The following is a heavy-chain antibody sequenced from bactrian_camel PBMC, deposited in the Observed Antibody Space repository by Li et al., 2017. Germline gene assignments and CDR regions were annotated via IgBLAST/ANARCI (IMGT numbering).Heavy chain of an antibody. J-gene: IGHJ4*01. CDR2: IYTGGGVT. D-gene: IGHD1*01. V-gene: IGHV3S54*01. Sequence: QVQLVESGGASVQAGGSLRLSCVASAEIYINNCLAWFRQGPGEEREGVAAIYTGGGVTDYDDSVKGRFTISRDNAEKTLSLEMHSLKTEDTALYYCATVDWVAKSMDYWGQGTQVTVS. CDR3: ATVDWVAKSMDY. CDR1: AEIYINNC.